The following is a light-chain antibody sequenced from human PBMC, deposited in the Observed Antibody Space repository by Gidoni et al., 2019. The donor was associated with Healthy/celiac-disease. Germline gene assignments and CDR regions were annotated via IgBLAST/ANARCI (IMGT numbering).Light chain of an antibody. CDR1: QSVSSSY. V-gene: IGKV3-20*01. CDR2: GAS. Sequence: ELVLTQSPGTLSLSPGERATLSCRASQSVSSSYLAWYQQKPGQSTRPLIYGASSRATGIPDRFSGSGCWTDFTLTISRLEPEDFAVYSGQQYGSLTRWTFGQGTKVEIK. J-gene: IGKJ1*01. CDR3: QQYGSLTRWT.